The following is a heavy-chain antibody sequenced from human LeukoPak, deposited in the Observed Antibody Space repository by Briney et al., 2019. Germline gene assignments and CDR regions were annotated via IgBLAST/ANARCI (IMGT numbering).Heavy chain of an antibody. V-gene: IGHV4-34*01. CDR3: ARGRRDYYDSSPYYYYYMDV. D-gene: IGHD3-22*01. CDR1: GGSFSGYY. CDR2: INHSGST. Sequence: SETLSLTCAVYGGSFSGYYWGWIRQPPGKGLEWIGEINHSGSTNYNPSLKSRVTISVDTSKNQFSLKLSSVTAADTAVYYCARGRRDYYDSSPYYYYYMDVWGKGTTVTVSS. J-gene: IGHJ6*03.